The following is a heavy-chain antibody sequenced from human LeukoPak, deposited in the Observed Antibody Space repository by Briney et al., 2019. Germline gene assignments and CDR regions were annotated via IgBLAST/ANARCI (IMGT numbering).Heavy chain of an antibody. CDR1: GGSNSSSSYY. V-gene: IGHV4-39*01. D-gene: IGHD3-22*01. J-gene: IGHJ4*02. Sequence: SETLSLTCTVSGGSNSSSSYYWGWIRQPPGKGLEWIGSIYYSGSTYYNPSLKSRVTISVDTSKNQFSLKLSSVTAADTAVYYCARGSYFYDSSGYDYYFDYWGQGTLVSVSS. CDR2: IYYSGST. CDR3: ARGSYFYDSSGYDYYFDY.